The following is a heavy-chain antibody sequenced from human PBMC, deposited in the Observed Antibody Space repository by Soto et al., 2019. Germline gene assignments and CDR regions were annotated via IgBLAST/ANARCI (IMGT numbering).Heavy chain of an antibody. CDR2: IWYDGSKK. CDR3: AREKAARTSYFAMDV. V-gene: IGHV3-33*01. D-gene: IGHD6-6*01. CDR1: GFTFSSYG. J-gene: IGHJ6*02. Sequence: GGSLRLSCAASGFTFSSYGMHWVRQAPGKGLEWVAVIWYDGSKKYYADSVKGRFTISRDNSKNTLDLQMNSLRAEDTAVYYCAREKAARTSYFAMDVWGQGTTVTVSS.